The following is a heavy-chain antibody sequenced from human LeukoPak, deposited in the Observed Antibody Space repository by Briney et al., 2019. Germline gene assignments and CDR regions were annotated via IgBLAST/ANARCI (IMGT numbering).Heavy chain of an antibody. CDR3: ARDSAEGGFDY. D-gene: IGHD6-25*01. Sequence: HSGGSLRLSCAASGFTFDDYAMHWVRQAPGKGLEWVSGISWNSGSIGYADSVKGRFTISRDNAKNSLYLQMNSLRGEDTAVYYCARDSAEGGFDYWGQGTLVPVSS. V-gene: IGHV3-9*01. CDR2: ISWNSGSI. J-gene: IGHJ4*02. CDR1: GFTFDDYA.